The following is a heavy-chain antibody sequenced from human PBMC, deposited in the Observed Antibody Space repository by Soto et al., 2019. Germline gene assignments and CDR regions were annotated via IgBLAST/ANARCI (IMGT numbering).Heavy chain of an antibody. D-gene: IGHD2-8*02. V-gene: IGHV4-59*01. CDR2: IYYSGST. CDR3: ARGGGVYYFDY. Sequence: SETLSLTCTVSGGCISSYYWSWIRQPPGKGLEWIGYIYYSGSTNYNPSLKSRVTISVDTSKNQFSLKLSSVTAADTAVYYCARGGGVYYFDYWGQGTLVTVSS. J-gene: IGHJ4*02. CDR1: GGCISSYY.